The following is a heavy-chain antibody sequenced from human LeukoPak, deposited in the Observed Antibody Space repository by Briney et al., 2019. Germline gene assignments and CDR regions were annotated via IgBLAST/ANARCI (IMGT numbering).Heavy chain of an antibody. CDR1: GGSISSYY. CDR3: AGQRGYGDYDGDWFDP. D-gene: IGHD4-17*01. J-gene: IGHJ5*02. Sequence: SETLSLTCTVSGGSISSYYWSWIRQPPGKGLEWIGYIYYSGSTNYNPSLKSRVTISVDTSKNQFSLKLSSVTAADTAVYYCAGQRGYGDYDGDWFDPWGQGTLVTVSS. V-gene: IGHV4-59*01. CDR2: IYYSGST.